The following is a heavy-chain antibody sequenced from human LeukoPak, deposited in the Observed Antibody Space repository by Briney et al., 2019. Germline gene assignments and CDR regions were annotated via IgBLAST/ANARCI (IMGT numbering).Heavy chain of an antibody. CDR3: ARALYSGYEGTDY. J-gene: IGHJ4*02. CDR2: ISYDGSNK. Sequence: GRSLRLSCAASGFTFSSYAMHWVRQAPGKGLEWVAVISYDGSNKYYADSVKGRFTISRDNSKNTLYLQMNSLRAEDTAVYYCARALYSGYEGTDYWGQGTLVTVSS. D-gene: IGHD5-12*01. V-gene: IGHV3-30-3*01. CDR1: GFTFSSYA.